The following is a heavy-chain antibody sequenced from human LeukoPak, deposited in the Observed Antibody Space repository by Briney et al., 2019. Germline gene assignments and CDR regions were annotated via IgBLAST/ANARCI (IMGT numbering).Heavy chain of an antibody. D-gene: IGHD3-10*01. J-gene: IGHJ4*02. CDR1: GYTFTSYG. CDR2: ISAYNGNT. Sequence: ASVKVSCKASGYTFTSYGISWVRQAPGQGLEWMGWISAYNGNTNYAQKLQGRVTMTTDTSTSTAYMELRSLRSDDTAVYYCARDYYGSGSFPPPLDYWGQGTLVTVSS. V-gene: IGHV1-18*01. CDR3: ARDYYGSGSFPPPLDY.